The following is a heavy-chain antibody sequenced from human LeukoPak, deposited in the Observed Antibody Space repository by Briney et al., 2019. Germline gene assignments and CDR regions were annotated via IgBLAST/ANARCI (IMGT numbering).Heavy chain of an antibody. J-gene: IGHJ3*02. CDR2: IYRSGST. CDR1: GFTVSTNY. Sequence: GGSLRLSCAASGFTVSTNYVSWVRQAPGKGLEWVSVIYRSGSTYYADSVKGRFTISRDNSKNTLYLQMNRLRAEDTAVYYCARDSGHDAFDIWGQGTMVTVS. CDR3: ARDSGHDAFDI. V-gene: IGHV3-53*01.